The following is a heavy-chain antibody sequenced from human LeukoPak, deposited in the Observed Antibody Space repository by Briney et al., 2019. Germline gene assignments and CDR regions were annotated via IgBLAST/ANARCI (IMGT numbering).Heavy chain of an antibody. V-gene: IGHV1-18*01. D-gene: IGHD6-13*01. CDR2: ISAYNGNT. CDR1: GYTFTSYG. Sequence: ASVKVSCKASGYTFTSYGISWVRQAPGQGLEWMGWISAYNGNTNYAQRLQGRVTMTTDTSTSTAYVELRSLRSDDTAVYYCARGPPGIAAAGPSNNWFDPWGQGTLVTVSS. CDR3: ARGPPGIAAAGPSNNWFDP. J-gene: IGHJ5*02.